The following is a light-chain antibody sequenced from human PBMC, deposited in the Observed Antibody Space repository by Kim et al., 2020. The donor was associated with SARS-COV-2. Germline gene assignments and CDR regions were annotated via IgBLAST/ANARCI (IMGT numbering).Light chain of an antibody. Sequence: PGKTARITCGGDNIGSKSVHWYQQKPGQAPVLVIYYDSDRPSGIPERFSGSNSGNTATLTISRVEAGDEADYYCQVWDSSSDHRVFGGGTKLTVL. V-gene: IGLV3-21*04. J-gene: IGLJ3*02. CDR3: QVWDSSSDHRV. CDR1: NIGSKS. CDR2: YDS.